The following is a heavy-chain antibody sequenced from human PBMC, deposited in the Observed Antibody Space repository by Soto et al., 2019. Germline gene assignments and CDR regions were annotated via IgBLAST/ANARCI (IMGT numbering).Heavy chain of an antibody. V-gene: IGHV4-59*01. CDR1: GGSISSYY. CDR3: ARYLPPWQLGVAFDI. D-gene: IGHD6-13*01. CDR2: IYYSGST. J-gene: IGHJ3*02. Sequence: QVQLQESGPGLVKPSETLSLTCTVSGGSISSYYWSWIRQPPGKGLEWIGYIYYSGSTNYNPSLKSRVTISVDTSKNQFSLKLSSVTAADTAVYYCARYLPPWQLGVAFDIWGQGTMVTVSS.